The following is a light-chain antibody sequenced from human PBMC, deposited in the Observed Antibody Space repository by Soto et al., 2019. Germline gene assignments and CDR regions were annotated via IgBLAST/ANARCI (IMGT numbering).Light chain of an antibody. Sequence: EIVLTQSPATLPLSPGQRATLSCRASQSISSYLAWYQQKPGQAPRLLIYDASNRATGIPARFSGSGSGTDFTLTISSLEPEDFGVYYCQQRYDWRSFGGGTKVEIK. V-gene: IGKV3-11*01. CDR1: QSISSY. CDR2: DAS. CDR3: QQRYDWRS. J-gene: IGKJ4*01.